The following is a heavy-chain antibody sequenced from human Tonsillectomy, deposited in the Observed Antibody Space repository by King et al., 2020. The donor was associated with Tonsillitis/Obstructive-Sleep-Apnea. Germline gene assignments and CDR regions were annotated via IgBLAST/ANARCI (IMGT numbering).Heavy chain of an antibody. V-gene: IGHV3-30*01. CDR2: ISNDGSNK. CDR3: AREDIVAPVSFDY. CDR1: GFTFSSYA. Sequence: VQLVESGGGVVQPGRSLRLSCAASGFTFSSYAIHWVRQAPGKGLEWVAVISNDGSNKYYADSVKGRFTISRDNSKNTLYLQMNSLRAEDTAVYYCAREDIVAPVSFDYWGQGTLVTVSS. D-gene: IGHD5-12*01. J-gene: IGHJ4*02.